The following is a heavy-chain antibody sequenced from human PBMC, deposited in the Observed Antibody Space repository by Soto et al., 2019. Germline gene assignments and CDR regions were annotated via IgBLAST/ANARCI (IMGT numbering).Heavy chain of an antibody. J-gene: IGHJ6*03. CDR1: GFTFSNAW. Sequence: PGGSLRLSCAASGFTFSNAWMSWVRQAPGKGLEWVGRIKSKTDGGTTDYAAPVKGRFTISRDDSKNTLYLQMNSLKTEDTAVYYCTTEGYCSGGSCYSHDYYYMDVWGKGTTVTVS. D-gene: IGHD2-15*01. V-gene: IGHV3-15*01. CDR3: TTEGYCSGGSCYSHDYYYMDV. CDR2: IKSKTDGGTT.